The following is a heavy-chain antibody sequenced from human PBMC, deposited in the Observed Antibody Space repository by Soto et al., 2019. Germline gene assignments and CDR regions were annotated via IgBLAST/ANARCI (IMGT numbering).Heavy chain of an antibody. V-gene: IGHV3-30*18. J-gene: IGHJ3*02. CDR3: AKTLTAMVPRDAFDI. CDR1: GFTFSSYG. Sequence: VGSLRLSCAASGFTFSSYGMHWVRQAPGKGLEWVAVISYDGSNKYYADSVKGRFTISRDNSKNTLYLQMNSLRAEDTAVYYCAKTLTAMVPRDAFDIWGQGTMVTVSS. CDR2: ISYDGSNK. D-gene: IGHD5-18*01.